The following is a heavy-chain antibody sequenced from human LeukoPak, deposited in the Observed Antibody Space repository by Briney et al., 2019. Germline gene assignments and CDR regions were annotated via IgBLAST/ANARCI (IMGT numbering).Heavy chain of an antibody. J-gene: IGHJ4*02. V-gene: IGHV3-30*04. CDR1: GFTFSSYE. CDR3: ARGMDYDVLAGPPDY. CDR2: ISYDGSNK. Sequence: PGGSLRLSCAASGFTFSSYEMNWVRQAPDKGLEWVALISYDGSNKEYADSVRGRFTISRDNSKNSLYLQMNSLRAKDTAVYYRARGMDYDVLAGPPDYWGQGTLVTVSS. D-gene: IGHD3-9*01.